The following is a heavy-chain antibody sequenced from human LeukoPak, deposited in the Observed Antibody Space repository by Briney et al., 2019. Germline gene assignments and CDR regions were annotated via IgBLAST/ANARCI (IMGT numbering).Heavy chain of an antibody. CDR3: ARYLNSGPEDY. CDR1: GFTFSSYW. J-gene: IGHJ4*02. V-gene: IGHV3-7*01. D-gene: IGHD1-26*01. CDR2: IKHDGSEI. Sequence: PGGSLRLSCAASGFTFSSYWMSWFHQAPGKGLEWVANIKHDGSEIHYVDSVKGRFTISRDNAKNSLCLQMNSLRADDTAVYYCARYLNSGPEDYWGQGTLVTVSS.